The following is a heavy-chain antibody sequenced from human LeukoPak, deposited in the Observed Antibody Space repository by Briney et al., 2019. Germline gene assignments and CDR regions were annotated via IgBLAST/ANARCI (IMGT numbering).Heavy chain of an antibody. J-gene: IGHJ4*02. V-gene: IGHV4-34*01. Sequence: SETLSLTCAVYGGSFSGYYWSWIRQPPGKGLEWIGEINHSGSTNYNPSLKSRVTISVDTSKNQFSLKLSSVTAADTAVYYCARSKGLRWYKPLDYWGQGTLVTVSS. D-gene: IGHD4-23*01. CDR2: INHSGST. CDR3: ARSKGLRWYKPLDY. CDR1: GGSFSGYY.